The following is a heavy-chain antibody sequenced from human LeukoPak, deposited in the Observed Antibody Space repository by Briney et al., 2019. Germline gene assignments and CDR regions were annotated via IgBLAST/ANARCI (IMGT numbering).Heavy chain of an antibody. J-gene: IGHJ4*02. D-gene: IGHD6-19*01. CDR1: GFTFSSYA. CDR2: ISYDGSNK. V-gene: IGHV3-30-3*01. Sequence: GGSLRLSCAASGFTFSSYAMHWVRQAPGKGLEWVAVISYDGSNKYYADSVKGRFTISRDNSKNTLYLQMNSLKTEDAAVYYCTTSGVPWGVAGDYWGQGTLVTVSS. CDR3: TTSGVPWGVAGDY.